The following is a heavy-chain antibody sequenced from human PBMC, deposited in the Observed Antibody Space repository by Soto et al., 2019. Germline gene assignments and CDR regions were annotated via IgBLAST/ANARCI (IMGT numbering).Heavy chain of an antibody. Sequence: QVQLQESGPGLVKPSQTLSLTCTVTGGSISSGGYYWHWIRQHPGKGLEYIGYIYSSGSTYYNPSLESRFTISVDTSKNQFSLELSSVTDADTAVYYCARDGKGEYTYGYWFDPWGQGTLVTVSS. CDR1: GGSISSGGYY. CDR3: ARDGKGEYTYGYWFDP. CDR2: IYSSGST. D-gene: IGHD5-18*01. J-gene: IGHJ5*02. V-gene: IGHV4-31*03.